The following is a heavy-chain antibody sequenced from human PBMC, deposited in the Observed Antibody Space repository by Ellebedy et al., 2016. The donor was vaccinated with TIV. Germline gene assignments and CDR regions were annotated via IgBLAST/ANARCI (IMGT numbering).Heavy chain of an antibody. Sequence: VSVKVSCKSSGYTFTAFYLHWVRQAPGQGLEWMGWINPDSGATKYAQKFQGRVTLTMDTSIRTAYMELSRLQSDDAAVYYYARDDHLAVAAPINWFDPWGQGTLVTVSS. D-gene: IGHD2-15*01. CDR1: GYTFTAFY. CDR3: ARDDHLAVAAPINWFDP. J-gene: IGHJ5*02. CDR2: INPDSGAT. V-gene: IGHV1-2*02.